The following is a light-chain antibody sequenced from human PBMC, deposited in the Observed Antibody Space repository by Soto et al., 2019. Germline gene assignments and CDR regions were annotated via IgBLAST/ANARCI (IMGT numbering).Light chain of an antibody. CDR3: QQSDNLPPT. V-gene: IGKV1-33*01. CDR2: DAS. CDR1: QDISNY. J-gene: IGKJ5*01. Sequence: DIQMTPSPSSLSASVGDRVTITCQASQDISNYLNWYQQTPGKAPKLLIYDASNWETGVPSRFSGSGSGTHFSFTISSLQPEEIATYYCQQSDNLPPTFGQGTRLEIK.